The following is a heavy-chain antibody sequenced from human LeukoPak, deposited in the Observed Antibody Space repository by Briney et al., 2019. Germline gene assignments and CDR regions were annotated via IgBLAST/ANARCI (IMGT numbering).Heavy chain of an antibody. CDR1: GSTVSSNY. D-gene: IGHD5-18*01. V-gene: IGHV3-66*01. CDR3: AKVEVDTAMGRDY. CDR2: IYSGGTT. J-gene: IGHJ4*02. Sequence: AGGSLRLSCAASGSTVSSNYMSWVRQAPGKGLEWVSVIYSGGTTYYADSVKGRFTISRDNSKNTLHLQMNSLRAEDTAVYYCAKVEVDTAMGRDYWGQGTLVTVSP.